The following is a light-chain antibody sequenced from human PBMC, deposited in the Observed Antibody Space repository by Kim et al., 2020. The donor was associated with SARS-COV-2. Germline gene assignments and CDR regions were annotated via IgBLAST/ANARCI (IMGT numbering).Light chain of an antibody. CDR1: QSITSY. J-gene: IGKJ1*01. CDR2: DAS. CDR3: QQRSHWPQT. V-gene: IGKV3-11*01. Sequence: EVVLTQSPATLSLSPGERATLSCRASQSITSYLAWYQQKPGQAPRLLIYDASNRATDIPARFSGSGSGTDFTLTISRLEPDDFAVYYCQQRSHWPQTFGQGTKVDIK.